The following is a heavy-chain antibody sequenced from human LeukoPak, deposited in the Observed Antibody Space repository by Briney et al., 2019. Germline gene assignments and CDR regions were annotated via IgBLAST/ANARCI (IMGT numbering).Heavy chain of an antibody. D-gene: IGHD6-13*01. CDR2: INPNSGGT. Sequence: ASVKVSCKASGYTFTGYYMHWVRQAPGQGLEWMGWINPNSGGTNYAQKFQGRVTMTRDTSISTAYMELSRLRSDDTAVYYCARSRMAAAVHYYYYYMDVWGKGTTVTVSS. CDR3: ARSRMAAAVHYYYYYMDV. J-gene: IGHJ6*03. V-gene: IGHV1-2*02. CDR1: GYTFTGYY.